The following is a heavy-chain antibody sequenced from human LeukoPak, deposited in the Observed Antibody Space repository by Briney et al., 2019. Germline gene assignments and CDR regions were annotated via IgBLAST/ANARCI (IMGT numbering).Heavy chain of an antibody. CDR1: GFSFSNYA. Sequence: GGSLRLSCAASGFSFSNYAMSWVRQAPGRGLEWVSGISGSGDNTYYADSVKGRFTISRDNSKNTLYLQMNSLRAEDTAVYYCAKRAGGYSYGDYFDYWGQGTLVTVSS. D-gene: IGHD5-18*01. CDR3: AKRAGGYSYGDYFDY. J-gene: IGHJ4*02. V-gene: IGHV3-23*01. CDR2: ISGSGDNT.